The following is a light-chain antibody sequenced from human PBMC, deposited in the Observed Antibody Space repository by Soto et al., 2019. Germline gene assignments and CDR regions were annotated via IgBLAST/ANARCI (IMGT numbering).Light chain of an antibody. CDR3: QQYNNWPPYT. CDR2: DAS. CDR1: QSVSSN. V-gene: IGKV3-15*01. J-gene: IGKJ2*01. Sequence: DTVMTQSPATLSVSPGERATLSCRASQSVSSNLAWYQQKPGQAPTLLIYDASTRATGIPARFSGSGSGTEFTRTISSLQSEDCAVYYCQQYNNWPPYTFGQGTKLEIK.